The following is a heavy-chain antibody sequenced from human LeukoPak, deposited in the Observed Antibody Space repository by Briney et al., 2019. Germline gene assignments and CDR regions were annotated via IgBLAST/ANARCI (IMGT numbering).Heavy chain of an antibody. Sequence: QPGGSLRPSCAASGFTLSSYWMHWVRQAPGKGLVWVSRIDTDGSSTNYADSVKGRFTISRDNAENTLYLEMKSLRAEDTAVYYCTRGLWGIDYWGQGALVTVSS. CDR3: TRGLWGIDY. CDR1: GFTLSSYW. D-gene: IGHD7-27*01. CDR2: IDTDGSST. J-gene: IGHJ4*02. V-gene: IGHV3-74*01.